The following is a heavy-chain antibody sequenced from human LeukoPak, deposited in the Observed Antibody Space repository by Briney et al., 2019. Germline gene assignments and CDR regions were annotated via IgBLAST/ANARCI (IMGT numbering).Heavy chain of an antibody. CDR3: ARQFGSSLYGMDV. Sequence: GESLKISCKGSGYSFTSYWIGWVRQMPGKGLEWMGIIYSPSFQGQVTISADKSISTAYLQWSSLKASDTAMYYCARQFGSSLYGMDVWGQGTTVTVAS. V-gene: IGHV5-51*01. CDR1: GYSFTSYW. D-gene: IGHD1-26*01. J-gene: IGHJ6*02. CDR2: IY.